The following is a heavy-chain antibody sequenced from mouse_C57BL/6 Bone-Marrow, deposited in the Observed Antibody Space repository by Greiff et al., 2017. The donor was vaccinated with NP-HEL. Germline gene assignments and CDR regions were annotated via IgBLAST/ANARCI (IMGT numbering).Heavy chain of an antibody. J-gene: IGHJ1*03. CDR1: GFTFNTYA. CDR3: VRGPTVVSTGTSMYFDV. V-gene: IGHV10-3*01. Sequence: EVMLVESGGGLVQPKGSLKLSCAASGFTFNTYAMHWVRQAPGKGLEWVARIRSKSSNYATYYADSVKDRFTISRDDSQSMLYLQMNNLKTEDTAMYYCVRGPTVVSTGTSMYFDVWGTGTTVTVSS. D-gene: IGHD1-1*01. CDR2: IRSKSSNYAT.